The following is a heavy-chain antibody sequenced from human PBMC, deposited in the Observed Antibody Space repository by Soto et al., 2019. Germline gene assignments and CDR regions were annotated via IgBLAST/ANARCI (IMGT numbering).Heavy chain of an antibody. CDR1: GYTFTGYY. CDR3: AREYNCTNGVCYTYFDY. D-gene: IGHD2-8*01. CDR2: INPNSGGT. J-gene: IGHJ4*02. Sequence: ASVKVSCKASGYTFTGYYMHWVRQAPGQGLEWMGWINPNSGGTNYAQKFQGWVTMTRDTSISTAYMELSRLRSDDTAVYYCAREYNCTNGVCYTYFDYWGQGALVTVSS. V-gene: IGHV1-2*04.